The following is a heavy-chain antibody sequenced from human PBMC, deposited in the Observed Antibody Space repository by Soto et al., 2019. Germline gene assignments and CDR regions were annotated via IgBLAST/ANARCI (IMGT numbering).Heavy chain of an antibody. J-gene: IGHJ6*02. Sequence: PSETLSLTCTVSCGSISSGDYYWSWIRQPPGKGLEWIGYIYYSGSTYYNPSLKSRVTISVDTSKNQFSLKLSSVTAADTAVYYCARDGPPPYYYYGMDVWGRGTTVTVSS. CDR1: CGSISSGDYY. V-gene: IGHV4-30-4*01. CDR2: IYYSGST. CDR3: ARDGPPPYYYYGMDV.